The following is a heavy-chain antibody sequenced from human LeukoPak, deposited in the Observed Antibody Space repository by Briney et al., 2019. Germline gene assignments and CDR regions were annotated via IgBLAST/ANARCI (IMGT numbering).Heavy chain of an antibody. CDR1: GGTFSSYA. Sequence: SSVKVSCKASGGTFSSYAISWVRHAPGQGLEWMGRIIPIFGTANYAQKFQGRVTITTDESTSTAYMERSSLRSEDTAVYYGSRSVHCTNGVFPSYYYYFDVWGKGTTVTVSS. CDR2: IIPIFGTA. J-gene: IGHJ6*03. D-gene: IGHD2-8*01. V-gene: IGHV1-69*05. CDR3: SRSVHCTNGVFPSYYYYFDV.